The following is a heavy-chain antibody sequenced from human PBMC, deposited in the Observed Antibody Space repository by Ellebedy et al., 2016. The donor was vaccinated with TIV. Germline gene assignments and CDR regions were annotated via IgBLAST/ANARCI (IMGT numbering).Heavy chain of an antibody. CDR3: ARLPF. CDR2: LNRSGGIT. J-gene: IGHJ3*01. Sequence: AASVKVSCKAFGYTFTNYSMHWVRQAPGQGLEWMGILNRSGGITRSAQKFQGRVTITADESTGTAYMELISLRSEDTAVYYCARLPFWGQGTMVTVSS. D-gene: IGHD5-18*01. CDR1: GYTFTNYS. V-gene: IGHV1-46*01.